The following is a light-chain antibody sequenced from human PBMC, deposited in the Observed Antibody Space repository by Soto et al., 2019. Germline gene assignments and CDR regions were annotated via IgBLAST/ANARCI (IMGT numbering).Light chain of an antibody. CDR2: WAS. V-gene: IGKV4-1*01. J-gene: IGKJ5*01. Sequence: DIVLTQSPDSLAVSLGERATINCKSSQTVLYNSNNKNYLAWYQQKAGQPPRLLIRWASTRESGVPDRFSGSGAGTDFTLTISSLQAEDVAVYYCQQYQSSPRSITFGPGTRLEIK. CDR1: QTVLYNSNNKNY. CDR3: QQYQSSPRSIT.